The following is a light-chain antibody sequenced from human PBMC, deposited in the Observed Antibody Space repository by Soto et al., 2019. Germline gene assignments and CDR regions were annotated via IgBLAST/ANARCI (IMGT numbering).Light chain of an antibody. J-gene: IGLJ2*01. Sequence: QSVLTQPPSVSGAPGQRVTISCTGSSSNIGAGYDVHWYQQLPGRAPKLLIYGNTSRPSGVPDRFSGSKSGTSASLAITGLQAEDEADYYCLSFDSSLSVVFGGGTKPPS. V-gene: IGLV1-40*01. CDR2: GNT. CDR3: LSFDSSLSVV. CDR1: SSNIGAGYD.